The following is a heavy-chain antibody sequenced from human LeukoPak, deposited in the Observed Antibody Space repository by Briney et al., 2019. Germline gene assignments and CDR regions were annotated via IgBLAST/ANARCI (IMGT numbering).Heavy chain of an antibody. D-gene: IGHD3-3*01. CDR1: GYTFTSYG. Sequence: ASVKVSCKASGYTFTSYGIGWVRQAPGQGLEWMGWISPYNGNTKYPQKFQGRVIMTTDTATTTVHMELRSLTSGDTAMYYCAGQGGYAWSWFDPWGQGTLVTVSS. V-gene: IGHV1-18*01. CDR2: ISPYNGNT. J-gene: IGHJ5*02. CDR3: AGQGGYAWSWFDP.